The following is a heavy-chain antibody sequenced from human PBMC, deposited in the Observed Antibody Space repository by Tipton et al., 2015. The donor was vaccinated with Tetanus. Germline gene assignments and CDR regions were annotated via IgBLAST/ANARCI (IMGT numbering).Heavy chain of an antibody. V-gene: IGHV3-23*01. D-gene: IGHD6-6*01. CDR1: GFTFSSYA. Sequence: GSLRLSCAASGFTFSSYAMNWVRQAPGKGLGWVSAISGGGVSTYYADSVKGRFTISRDNSKNTLYLQMNSLRADDTAVYFCAKSEARLGTSSSLDWGQGTLVTVSS. CDR3: AKSEARLGTSSSLD. J-gene: IGHJ4*02. CDR2: ISGGGVST.